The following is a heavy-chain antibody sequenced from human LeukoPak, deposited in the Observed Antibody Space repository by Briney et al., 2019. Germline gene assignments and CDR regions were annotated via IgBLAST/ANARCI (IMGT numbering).Heavy chain of an antibody. D-gene: IGHD4-11*01. V-gene: IGHV4-34*01. CDR2: INHSGST. J-gene: IGHJ4*02. CDR3: ASREVGDYSNHGDVY. Sequence: SETLSLTCAVYGGSFSGYYWSWIRHPPGKGLEWIGEINHSGSTNYNPSLKSRVTISVDTSKNQFSLKLSSVTAADTAVYYCASREVGDYSNHGDVYWGQGTLVTVSS. CDR1: GGSFSGYY.